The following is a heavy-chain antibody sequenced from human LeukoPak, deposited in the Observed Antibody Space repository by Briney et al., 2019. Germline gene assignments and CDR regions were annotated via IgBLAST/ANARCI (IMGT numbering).Heavy chain of an antibody. Sequence: GGSLRLSCAVSGFTFSSYEMNWVRQAPGKGLEWVSYISSSGSTIYYTDSVKGRFTISRDNARNSLDLQMNSLRAEDTAVYYCARGPMLRGVIIRRSKSGYFDYWGQGTLVTVPS. CDR1: GFTFSSYE. V-gene: IGHV3-48*03. D-gene: IGHD3-10*01. CDR3: ARGPMLRGVIIRRSKSGYFDY. CDR2: ISSSGSTI. J-gene: IGHJ4*02.